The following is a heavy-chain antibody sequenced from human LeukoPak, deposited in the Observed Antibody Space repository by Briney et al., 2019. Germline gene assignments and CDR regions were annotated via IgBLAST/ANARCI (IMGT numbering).Heavy chain of an antibody. CDR3: AREDIVVVPAAKGYNWFDP. V-gene: IGHV3-21*01. CDR2: ISSSSSYI. J-gene: IGHJ5*02. D-gene: IGHD2-2*01. CDR1: GFTFSSYS. Sequence: GGSLRLSCAASGFTFSSYSMNWVRQAPGKGLEWVSSISSSSSYIYYADSVKSRFTISRDNAKNSLYLQMNSLRAEDTAVYYCAREDIVVVPAAKGYNWFDPWGQGTLVTVSS.